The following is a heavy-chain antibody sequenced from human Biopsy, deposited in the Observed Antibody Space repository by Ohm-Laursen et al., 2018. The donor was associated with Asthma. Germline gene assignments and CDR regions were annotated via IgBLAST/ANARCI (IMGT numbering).Heavy chain of an antibody. CDR2: ISVYNGNT. J-gene: IGHJ6*02. CDR1: GYTFNSAG. D-gene: IGHD3-10*01. Sequence: ASSVKVSCKTSGYTFNSAGITWVRQAPAQGLEWMGWISVYNGNTKVAQKLQDRVTMITDTSTSTAYMELRSLRSDDTAVYFCARAVDYSHYYGIDVWGQGTTVTVS. CDR3: ARAVDYSHYYGIDV. V-gene: IGHV1-18*01.